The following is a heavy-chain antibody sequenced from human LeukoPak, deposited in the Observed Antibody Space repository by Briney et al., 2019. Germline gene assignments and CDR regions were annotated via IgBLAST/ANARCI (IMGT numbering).Heavy chain of an antibody. CDR2: ISGYNGNT. J-gene: IGHJ4*02. D-gene: IGHD3-22*01. CDR1: GYTFTSYY. V-gene: IGHV1-18*04. Sequence: ASVKVSCKASGYTFTSYYMHWVRQAPGQGLEWMGWISGYNGNTNYAQRLQGRVTMTTDTSTSTAYMELRSLSSDDTAVYYCARDRPYYYDSSAYYPDFWGQGTLVTVSS. CDR3: ARDRPYYYDSSAYYPDF.